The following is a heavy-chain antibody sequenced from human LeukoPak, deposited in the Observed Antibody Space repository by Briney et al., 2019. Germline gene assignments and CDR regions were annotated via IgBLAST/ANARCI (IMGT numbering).Heavy chain of an antibody. CDR3: AKDGEGLLWFGELNWFDP. J-gene: IGHJ5*02. D-gene: IGHD3-10*01. V-gene: IGHV3-23*01. Sequence: GGSLRLSCAASGFTFSSYAMSWVRQAPGKGLEWVSAISGSGGSTYYADSVKGRFTISRDNSKNTLYLQMNSLRAEDTAVYYCAKDGEGLLWFGELNWFDPWGQGTLVTVSS. CDR1: GFTFSSYA. CDR2: ISGSGGST.